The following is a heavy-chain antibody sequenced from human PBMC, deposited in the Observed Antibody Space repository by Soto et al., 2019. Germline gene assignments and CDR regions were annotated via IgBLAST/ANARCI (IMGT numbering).Heavy chain of an antibody. Sequence: GSLRLSCAASGFTFSSYSMNWVRQAPGKGLEWVSSISSSSSYIYYADSMEGRFTISRDNAKNSLYLQMNSLRAEDTAVYYCAREEYDIMTGFVYWGQRTLVTVSS. J-gene: IGHJ4*02. CDR2: ISSSSSYI. D-gene: IGHD3-9*01. CDR3: AREEYDIMTGFVY. CDR1: GFTFSSYS. V-gene: IGHV3-21*01.